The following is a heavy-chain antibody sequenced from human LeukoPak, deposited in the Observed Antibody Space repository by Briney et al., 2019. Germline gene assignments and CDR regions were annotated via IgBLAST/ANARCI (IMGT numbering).Heavy chain of an antibody. CDR3: ARDRKVVAASYYYGMDV. V-gene: IGHV4-4*07. D-gene: IGHD2-15*01. J-gene: IGHJ6*02. CDR1: RGSISSYY. CDR2: IYTSGST. Sequence: SETPSLTRTGPRGSISSYYWSCIRQPAGKGLEWIGRIYTSGSTNYNPSLKSRVTMSVDTSKNQFSLKLSSVTAADTAAYYCARDRKVVAASYYYGMDVWGQGTTVTVS.